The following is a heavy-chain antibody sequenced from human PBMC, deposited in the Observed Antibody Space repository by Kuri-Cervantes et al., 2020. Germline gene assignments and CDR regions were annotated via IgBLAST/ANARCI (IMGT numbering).Heavy chain of an antibody. CDR3: ARDLFVGEYSDAYALDI. D-gene: IGHD5-18*01. Sequence: SVKVSCKASGGSFSSFAITWVRQAPGQGLEWVGGITPIFGTSNYAQKFQGRDTMTTDESTSTAYMELSSLRSEDTAMYYCARDLFVGEYSDAYALDIWGQGTMVTVSS. V-gene: IGHV1-69*05. CDR2: ITPIFGTS. CDR1: GGSFSSFA. J-gene: IGHJ3*02.